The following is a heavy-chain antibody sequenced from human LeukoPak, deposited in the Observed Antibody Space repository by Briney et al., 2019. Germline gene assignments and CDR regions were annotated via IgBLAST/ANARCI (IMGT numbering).Heavy chain of an antibody. V-gene: IGHV1-69*13. CDR3: ARGSRFLDVVLVPATIGWFDP. D-gene: IGHD2-2*01. J-gene: IGHJ5*02. CDR2: TIPPFVTA. CDR1: GATSITNA. Sequence: SGKASCKPSGATSITNAISWVRQAPGQGLEWLGGTIPPFVTADYAQKFQGRVTITADESTSTAYMELSSLRSEDTAVYYCARGSRFLDVVLVPATIGWFDPWGQGTLVTVSS.